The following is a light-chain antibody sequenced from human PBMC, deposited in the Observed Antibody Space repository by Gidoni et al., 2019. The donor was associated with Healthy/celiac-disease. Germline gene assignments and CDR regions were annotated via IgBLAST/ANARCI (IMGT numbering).Light chain of an antibody. J-gene: IGKJ5*01. CDR3: QQRSNWPPLIT. CDR2: DAS. Sequence: EIVLTQSPATLSLSPGGRATLSCRASQSVSSYLAWYQQKPGQAPRLLIYDASNRATGIPARFSGSGSGTDFALTISSLEPEDFAVYYCQQRSNWPPLITFXQXTRLEIK. CDR1: QSVSSY. V-gene: IGKV3-11*01.